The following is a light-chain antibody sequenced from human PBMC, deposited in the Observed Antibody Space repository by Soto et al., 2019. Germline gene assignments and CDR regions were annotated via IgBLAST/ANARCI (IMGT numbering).Light chain of an antibody. J-gene: IGKJ1*01. CDR1: QVISTS. CDR2: GAS. V-gene: IGKV1-6*01. Sequence: IQLTQSPSFLSPSIGESVTITCLASQVISTSLAWYQVKPGKAPKRLIYGASNLQSGVPSRFSGSGSGTDFTLTISSLQPEDFATYYCLQDYNYPQTFGQGTKVDIK. CDR3: LQDYNYPQT.